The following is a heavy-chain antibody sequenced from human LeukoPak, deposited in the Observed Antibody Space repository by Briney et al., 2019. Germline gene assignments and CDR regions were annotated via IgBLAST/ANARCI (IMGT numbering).Heavy chain of an antibody. D-gene: IGHD4-17*01. V-gene: IGHV3-23*01. Sequence: GGSLRLSCAASGFTFSSYAMTWVRQAPGKGLEWVSLITNTGDSTSYADSVKGRFTISRDNSKNTLYLQMNSLRAEDTAVYYCAKDRHGDYDYWGQGTLVTVSS. J-gene: IGHJ4*02. CDR2: ITNTGDST. CDR3: AKDRHGDYDY. CDR1: GFTFSSYA.